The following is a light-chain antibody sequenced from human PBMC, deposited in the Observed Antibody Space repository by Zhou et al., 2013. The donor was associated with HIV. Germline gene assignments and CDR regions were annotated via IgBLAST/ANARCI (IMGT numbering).Light chain of an antibody. V-gene: IGKV1-8*01. J-gene: IGKJ2*03. Sequence: AIRITQSPSSLSASTGDRVTITCRASQGISSYLAWYQQKPGKAPKLLIYAASTLQSGVPSRFSGSGSGTDFTLTISCLQSEDFATYYCQQYYSYPPYSFGQGTKAGDQT. CDR1: QGISSY. CDR3: QQYYSYPPYS. CDR2: AAS.